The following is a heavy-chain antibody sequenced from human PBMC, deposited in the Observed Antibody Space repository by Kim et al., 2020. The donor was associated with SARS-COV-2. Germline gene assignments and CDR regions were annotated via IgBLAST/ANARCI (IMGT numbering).Heavy chain of an antibody. CDR2: IIPIFGTA. D-gene: IGHD2-2*01. V-gene: IGHV1-69*13. CDR3: ARGRGSTGYSWFDP. CDR1: GGTFSSYA. Sequence: SVKVSCKASGGTFSSYAISWVRQAPGQGLEWMGGIIPIFGTANYAQKFQGRVTITADESTSTAYMELSSLRSEDTAVYYCARGRGSTGYSWFDPWGQGTLVTVSS. J-gene: IGHJ5*02.